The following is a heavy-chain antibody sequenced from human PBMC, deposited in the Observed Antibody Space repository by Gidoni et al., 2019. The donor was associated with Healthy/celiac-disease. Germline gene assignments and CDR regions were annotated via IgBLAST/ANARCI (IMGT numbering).Heavy chain of an antibody. CDR2: IKPSGGST. J-gene: IGHJ4*02. CDR1: GYTLTSYY. Sequence: VHLVQSGAEVKKPGASVKVSCKASGYTLTSYYMHWMRQAPGPELEWMGIIKPSGGSTSYAQKFQGRVTMTRDTSTSTVYMELSSLRSEDTAVYYCARVGREEMATSPLFYWGQGTLVTVSS. V-gene: IGHV1-46*01. CDR3: ARVGREEMATSPLFY.